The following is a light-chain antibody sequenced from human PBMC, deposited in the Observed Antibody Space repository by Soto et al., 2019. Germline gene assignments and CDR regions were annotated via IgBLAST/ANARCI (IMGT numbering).Light chain of an antibody. V-gene: IGLV2-23*02. Sequence: QSELTQPASVSGSPGQSITISCTGTSSDVGSYNLVSWYQQHPGKAPKLMIYEVNKRPSGVSNRFSGSKSGNTASLTISGLQGEDEFDYSCSTYTDDSSSYVSGPVTNVT. J-gene: IGLJ1*01. CDR1: SSDVGSYNL. CDR3: STYTDDSSSYV. CDR2: EVN.